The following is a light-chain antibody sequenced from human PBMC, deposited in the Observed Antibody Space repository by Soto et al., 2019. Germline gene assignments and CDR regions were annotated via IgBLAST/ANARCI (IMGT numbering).Light chain of an antibody. V-gene: IGKV1-9*01. Sequence: DIQLTQSPSFLSASVGDRVTITCRASQGISSYLAWYQQKPGKAPKLLIYAASTLQSGVPSRLSGSGSGTEFTLTISSLQPEDFATYYCQQLNSYPPWTFGQVTKVEIK. J-gene: IGKJ1*01. CDR2: AAS. CDR3: QQLNSYPPWT. CDR1: QGISSY.